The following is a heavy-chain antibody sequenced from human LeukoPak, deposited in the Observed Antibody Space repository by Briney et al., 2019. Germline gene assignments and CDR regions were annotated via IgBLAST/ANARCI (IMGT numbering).Heavy chain of an antibody. J-gene: IGHJ4*02. Sequence: GGSLRLSCAASGFTFSSYGMHWVPQAPGKGLEWVAVIWYDGSNKYYADSVKGRFTISRDNSKNTLYLQMNSLRAGDTGVYYCTRDLAAAAGTSFDYWGQGTLVSVFS. V-gene: IGHV3-33*01. CDR2: IWYDGSNK. CDR1: GFTFSSYG. D-gene: IGHD6-13*01. CDR3: TRDLAAAAGTSFDY.